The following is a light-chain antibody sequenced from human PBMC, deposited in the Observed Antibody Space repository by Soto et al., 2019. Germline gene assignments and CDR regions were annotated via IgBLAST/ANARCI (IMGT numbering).Light chain of an antibody. CDR2: DAS. CDR3: QQYGNTPLT. CDR1: QSVKNNY. J-gene: IGKJ4*01. V-gene: IGKV3-20*01. Sequence: EIVVTQFPGTLTLSPGERATLSCRASQSVKNNYLAWYQHKPGQAPRFLMYDASSRATGIPDRFTGSGSGTDFTLTISRLEPEDFAVYYCQQYGNTPLTFGGGTKVDIK.